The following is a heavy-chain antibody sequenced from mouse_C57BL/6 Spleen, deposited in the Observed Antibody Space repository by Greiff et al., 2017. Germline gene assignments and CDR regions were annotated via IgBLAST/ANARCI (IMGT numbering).Heavy chain of an antibody. D-gene: IGHD1-1*01. Sequence: QVQLQQPGAELVRPGSSVKLSCKASGYTFTSYWMDWVKQRPGQGLEWIGNIYPSDSATHYNQKFKDKATLTVDKSSSTAYMQLSSLTSEDSAVYYCARSPYYGSRGYAMDYWGQGTSVTVSS. CDR2: IYPSDSAT. CDR1: GYTFTSYW. CDR3: ARSPYYGSRGYAMDY. V-gene: IGHV1-61*01. J-gene: IGHJ4*01.